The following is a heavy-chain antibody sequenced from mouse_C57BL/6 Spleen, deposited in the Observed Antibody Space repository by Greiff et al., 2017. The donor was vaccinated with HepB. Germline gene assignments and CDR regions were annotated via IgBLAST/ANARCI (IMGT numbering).Heavy chain of an antibody. CDR3: ASAYSKGDYFDY. J-gene: IGHJ2*01. D-gene: IGHD2-5*01. Sequence: VQLQQPGAELVKPGASVKLSCKASGYTFTSYWMHWVKQRPGQGLEWIGMIHPNSGSTNYNEKFKSKATLTVDKSSSTAYMQLSSLTSEDSAVYYCASAYSKGDYFDYWGQGTTLTVSS. CDR1: GYTFTSYW. CDR2: IHPNSGST. V-gene: IGHV1-64*01.